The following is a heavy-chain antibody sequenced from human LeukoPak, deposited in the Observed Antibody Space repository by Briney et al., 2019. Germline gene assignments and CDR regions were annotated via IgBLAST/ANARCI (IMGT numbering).Heavy chain of an antibody. J-gene: IGHJ4*02. CDR1: GGSFSGYY. V-gene: IGHV4-34*01. CDR2: INHSGST. Sequence: PSETLSLTCAVYGGSFSGYYWSWIRQPPGKGLEWIGEINHSGSTNYNPSLKSRVTISVDTSKNQFSLKLSSVTAADTAVYFCARLRNVVLFDYWGQGTLVTVSS. CDR3: ARLRNVVLFDY. D-gene: IGHD2-15*01.